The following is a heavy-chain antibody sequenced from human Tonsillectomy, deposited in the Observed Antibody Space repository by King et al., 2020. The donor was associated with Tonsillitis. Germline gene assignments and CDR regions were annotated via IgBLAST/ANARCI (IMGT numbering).Heavy chain of an antibody. CDR2: IYYGGNT. Sequence: QLQESGPGLVKPSETLSLTCTVSGGSISSRSYYWGWIRQPPGMGLEWIGSIYYGGNTYYSPSLKSRVTISVDTSKNQFSLNLTSVTAADTAVYCCARYWKGYCTTTDCSRGNYFDFWGQGTLVSVSS. D-gene: IGHD2-8*01. J-gene: IGHJ4*02. CDR1: GGSISSRSYY. CDR3: ARYWKGYCTTTDCSRGNYFDF. V-gene: IGHV4-39*01.